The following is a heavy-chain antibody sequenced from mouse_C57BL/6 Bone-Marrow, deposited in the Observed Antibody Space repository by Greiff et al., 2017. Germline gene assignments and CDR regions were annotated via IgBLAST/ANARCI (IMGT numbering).Heavy chain of an antibody. CDR1: GYTFTSYW. V-gene: IGHV1-55*01. CDR2: IYPGSGST. Sequence: QVQLQQPGAELVKPGASVKMSCKASGYTFTSYWLTWVKQRPGQGLEWIGDIYPGSGSTNYNEKFKSKATLTVDTSSSTAYMQLSSLTSEDSAVYYCARKSSYVDWYFDVWGTGTTVTVSS. J-gene: IGHJ1*03. CDR3: ARKSSYVDWYFDV. D-gene: IGHD1-1*01.